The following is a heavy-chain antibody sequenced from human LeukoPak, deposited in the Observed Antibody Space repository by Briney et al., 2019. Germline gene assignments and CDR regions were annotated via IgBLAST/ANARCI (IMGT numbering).Heavy chain of an antibody. V-gene: IGHV1-2*02. D-gene: IGHD5-12*01. CDR2: INPNSGDK. J-gene: IGHJ4*02. CDR1: GYTFTGYY. Sequence: ASVKDSCKASGYTFTGYYMHWVRQAPGQGLEWMGWINPNSGDKNYAQKFQGTVTMTRDTSISTAYMEMSRPRSDDTAVYYCARPDSGYDFSDHGYWGQGTLVTVSS. CDR3: ARPDSGYDFSDHGY.